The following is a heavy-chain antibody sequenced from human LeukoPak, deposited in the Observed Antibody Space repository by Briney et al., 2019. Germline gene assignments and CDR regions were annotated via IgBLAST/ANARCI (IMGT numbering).Heavy chain of an antibody. CDR1: GGSISSSNW. D-gene: IGHD3-22*01. CDR3: ARDQVDYDIPDHFDY. V-gene: IGHV4-4*02. Sequence: PSETLSLTCGVSGGSISSSNWWSWVRQPPGKGLEWIGEIYHSGSTNYNPSLKSRVTISVDKSKNHFSLTLISVTAADTAVYYCARDQVDYDIPDHFDYWGKGTLVAVSS. J-gene: IGHJ4*02. CDR2: IYHSGST.